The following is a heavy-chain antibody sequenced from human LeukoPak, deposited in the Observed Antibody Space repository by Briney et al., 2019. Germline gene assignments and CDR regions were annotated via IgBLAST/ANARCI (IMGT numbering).Heavy chain of an antibody. J-gene: IGHJ4*02. V-gene: IGHV3-7*01. Sequence: GGSLRLSCAASGFTFSSYWMSWVRQAPGKGLEWVANIKQDGSEKYYVDSVKGRFTISRDSAKSSLYLQMNSLRAEDTAVYYCARGVIVVVVAATLLDYWGQGTLVTVSS. D-gene: IGHD2-15*01. CDR2: IKQDGSEK. CDR1: GFTFSSYW. CDR3: ARGVIVVVVAATLLDY.